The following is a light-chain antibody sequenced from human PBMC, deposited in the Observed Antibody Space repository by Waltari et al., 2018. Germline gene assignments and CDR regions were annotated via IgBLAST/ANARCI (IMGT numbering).Light chain of an antibody. Sequence: QSALTQPASVSGSPGQSVTIFCAGTSNDVGGYNSVSWCQEHPGQAPRVIIYDVSERPSGGSDRVSGSKSGNTASLTISGLQAEDEADYYCSSQSSNDVVLFGGGTKLTVL. CDR3: SSQSSNDVVL. CDR2: DVS. V-gene: IGLV2-14*01. CDR1: SNDVGGYNS. J-gene: IGLJ2*01.